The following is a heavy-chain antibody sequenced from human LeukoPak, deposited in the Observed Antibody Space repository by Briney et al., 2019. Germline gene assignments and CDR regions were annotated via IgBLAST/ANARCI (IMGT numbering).Heavy chain of an antibody. CDR3: ARDSRGGSGWYGYFDL. J-gene: IGHJ2*01. Sequence: AGGSLRIFCAASGFTVSSNYMIWVRQAPGKGLEWVSSISPSSFSIYFADSVKGRFTICRDNAKNSLYLKMNSLRAEDTAIYYCARDSRGGSGWYGYFDLWGRGTLVTVSS. D-gene: IGHD6-19*01. CDR1: GFTVSSNY. V-gene: IGHV3-21*01. CDR2: ISPSSFSI.